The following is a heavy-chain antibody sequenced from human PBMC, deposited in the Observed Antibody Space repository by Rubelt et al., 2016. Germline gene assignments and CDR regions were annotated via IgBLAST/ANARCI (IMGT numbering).Heavy chain of an antibody. Sequence: QVQLVESGGGVVQPGRSLRLSCAASGFTFSSYAMHWVRQAPGKGLEWVAVISYDGSNKYYADSVKGRFTISRDNSKNTLYLQMNSLRAEDTAVYYCARGERWNDSYYYYYGMDVWGQGTTVTVSS. CDR1: GFTFSSYA. CDR2: ISYDGSNK. V-gene: IGHV3-30*04. CDR3: ARGERWNDSYYYYYGMDV. J-gene: IGHJ6*02. D-gene: IGHD1-1*01.